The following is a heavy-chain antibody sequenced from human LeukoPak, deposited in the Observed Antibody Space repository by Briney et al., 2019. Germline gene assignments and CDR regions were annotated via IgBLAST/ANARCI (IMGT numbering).Heavy chain of an antibody. Sequence: GGSLRLSCAASGFTFSSYGMHWVRQAPGKGLEWVAVISYDGSNKYYADSVKGRFTVSRDNSKNTLYLQMNSLRAEDTAVHYCAKRCIVGPTSGYDYWGQGTLVSVSS. V-gene: IGHV3-30*18. CDR3: AKRCIVGPTSGYDY. J-gene: IGHJ4*02. CDR1: GFTFSSYG. CDR2: ISYDGSNK. D-gene: IGHD1-26*01.